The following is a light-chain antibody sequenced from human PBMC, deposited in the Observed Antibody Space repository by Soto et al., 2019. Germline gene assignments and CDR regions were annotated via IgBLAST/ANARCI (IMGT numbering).Light chain of an antibody. CDR2: GAS. CDR1: QSVRTK. V-gene: IGKV3-15*01. CDR3: QQYNSWPPIT. J-gene: IGKJ5*01. Sequence: IVMTQSPVTLSVSPCEVATLFCRSSQSVRTKLAWYQQRAGQAPRLLMYGASTRATGIPDRFSGSGSGTEFTLTISSLQSEDFAVYYCQQYNSWPPITFGQGTRLEIK.